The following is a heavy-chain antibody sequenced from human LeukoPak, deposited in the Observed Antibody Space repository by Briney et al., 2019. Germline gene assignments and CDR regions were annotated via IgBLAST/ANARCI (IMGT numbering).Heavy chain of an antibody. V-gene: IGHV1-69*13. J-gene: IGHJ3*02. CDR2: IIPIFGTA. Sequence: SVKVSCKASGGTFSSYAISWVRQAPGQGLEWMGGIIPIFGTANYAQKFQGRVTITADESTSTAYMELSSLRSEDTAVYYCARDRCSSTSCYPPDAFDIWGQGTMATVSS. D-gene: IGHD2-2*01. CDR1: GGTFSSYA. CDR3: ARDRCSSTSCYPPDAFDI.